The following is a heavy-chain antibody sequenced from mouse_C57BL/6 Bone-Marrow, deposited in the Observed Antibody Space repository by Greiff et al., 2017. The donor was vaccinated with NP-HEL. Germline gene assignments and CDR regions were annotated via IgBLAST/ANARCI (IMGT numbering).Heavy chain of an antibody. CDR1: GFTFSDYY. CDR3: ARDDYDYDGAFAY. V-gene: IGHV5-16*01. Sequence: EVKLQESEGGLVQPGRSMKLSCTASGFTFSDYYMAWVRQVPEKGLEWVANINYDGSSTYYLDSLKSRFIISRDNAKNILYLQMSSLKSEDTATYYCARDDYDYDGAFAYWGQGTLVTVSA. CDR2: INYDGSST. J-gene: IGHJ3*01. D-gene: IGHD2-4*01.